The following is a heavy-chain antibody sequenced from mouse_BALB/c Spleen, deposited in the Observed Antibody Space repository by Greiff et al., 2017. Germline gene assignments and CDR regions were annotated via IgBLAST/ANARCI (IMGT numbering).Heavy chain of an antibody. CDR1: GFNIKDYY. Sequence: EVQRVESGAELVRSGASVKLSCTASGFNIKDYYMHWVKQRPEQGLEWIGWIDPENGDTEYAPKFQGKATMTADTSSNTAYLQLSSLTSEDTAVYYCNEIRYYGSSLYAMDYWGQGTSVTVSS. V-gene: IGHV14-4*02. J-gene: IGHJ4*01. D-gene: IGHD1-1*01. CDR3: NEIRYYGSSLYAMDY. CDR2: IDPENGDT.